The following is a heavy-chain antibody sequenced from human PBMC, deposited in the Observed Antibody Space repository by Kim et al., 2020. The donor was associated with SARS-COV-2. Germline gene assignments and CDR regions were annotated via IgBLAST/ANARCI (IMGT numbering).Heavy chain of an antibody. CDR1: GFTFSGYG. CDR2: IGGSGGST. V-gene: IGHV3-23*01. D-gene: IGHD3-3*01. Sequence: GGSLRLSCAASGFTFSGYGMSWVRQAPGKGLEWVSTIGGSGGSTYYADSVKGRFTISRDNSKNTLYLQMNSLRAEDTALYYCAKRIFGGNWGQGTLVTVSS. CDR3: AKRIFGGN. J-gene: IGHJ4*02.